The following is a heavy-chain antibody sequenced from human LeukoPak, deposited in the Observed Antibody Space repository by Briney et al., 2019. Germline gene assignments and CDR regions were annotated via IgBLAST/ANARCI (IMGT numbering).Heavy chain of an antibody. Sequence: SETLSLTCTVTGVSISSSNNFWGWIRQPPGKGLEWIGSMHYRGTTYYIPSLKSRVTISVDTSKNQFSLKLSSVTAADTAVYYCARHEEEDGYNAKTFDFWGQGTLVTVSS. V-gene: IGHV4-39*01. CDR2: MHYRGTT. CDR1: GVSISSSNNF. D-gene: IGHD5-24*01. CDR3: ARHEEEDGYNAKTFDF. J-gene: IGHJ4*02.